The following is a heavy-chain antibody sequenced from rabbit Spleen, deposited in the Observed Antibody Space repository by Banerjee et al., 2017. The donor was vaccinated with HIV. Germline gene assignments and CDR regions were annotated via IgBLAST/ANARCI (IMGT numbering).Heavy chain of an antibody. J-gene: IGHJ6*01. Sequence: AQSGKGLSNTGGSLTLTCRASGSDFRSYYMSWVRQAPGKGLEWIACIGGGSSHFSYFASWAKGRFTISKTSSTTVTLQMTSLTVADTATYFCARDSGSSFSSYGMDLWGPGTLVTVS. CDR1: GSDFRSYY. D-gene: IGHD8-1*01. CDR2: IGGGSSHFS. V-gene: IGHV1S40*01. CDR3: ARDSGSSFSSYGMDL.